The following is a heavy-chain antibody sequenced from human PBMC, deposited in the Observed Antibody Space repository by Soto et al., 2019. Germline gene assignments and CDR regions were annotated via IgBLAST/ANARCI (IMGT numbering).Heavy chain of an antibody. CDR1: GYSFTSYW. CDR2: IDPSDSYT. J-gene: IGHJ3*02. Sequence: EVQLVQSGAEVKKPGESLRISCKGSGYSFTSYWISWVRQMPGKGLEWMGRIDPSDSYTNYSPSFQGHVTISADKSISTAYLQWSSLKASDTAMYYCARLVLGYDILTGYYPDAFDIWGQGTMVTVSS. CDR3: ARLVLGYDILTGYYPDAFDI. D-gene: IGHD3-9*01. V-gene: IGHV5-10-1*01.